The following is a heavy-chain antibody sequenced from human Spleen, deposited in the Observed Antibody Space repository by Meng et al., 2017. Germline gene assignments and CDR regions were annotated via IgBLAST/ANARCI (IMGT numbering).Heavy chain of an antibody. CDR2: LGAHDGDT. D-gene: IGHD3-3*01. V-gene: IGHV1-18*01. J-gene: IGHJ4*02. CDR3: ARGTPWRGYSDY. CDR1: DYTFTGYG. Sequence: QVQPVQSGPEVKKHGASVKVSCKSSDYTFTGYGVSWVRQAPGQGLEWMAWLGAHDGDTSHAPKFQGRVTVSADRPTATAYMVLRSLRADDTSFYSCARGTPWRGYSDYWGQGALVTVSS.